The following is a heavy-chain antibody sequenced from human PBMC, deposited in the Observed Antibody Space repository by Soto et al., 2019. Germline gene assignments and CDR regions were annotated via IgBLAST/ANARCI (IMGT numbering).Heavy chain of an antibody. J-gene: IGHJ4*02. CDR2: SSATGAGT. D-gene: IGHD1-7*01. V-gene: IGHV3-23*01. CDR3: AKARRVGGNYCFDSDF. CDR1: GFTFSSYG. Sequence: EVQLLESGGGLVQPGGSLRLSCAASGFTFSSYGMTWVRQAPGKGLEWVSFSSATGAGTYYADSVKRRFTISRDNSKNTLYLQMTSLTADDTVVYYCAKARRVGGNYCFDSDFCGQGALVMVSS.